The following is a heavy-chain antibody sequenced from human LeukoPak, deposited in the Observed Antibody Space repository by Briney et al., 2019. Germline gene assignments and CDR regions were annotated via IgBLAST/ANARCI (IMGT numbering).Heavy chain of an antibody. J-gene: IGHJ4*02. CDR3: AGERYPRSNWPYYFDS. CDR2: ISYDGTSK. Sequence: GRSLRLSCAVSGFTFSNFAMHWVRQAPGKGLEWVAVISYDGTSKYNPDSVKGRFTISRDNSKNTLYLQMNSLRVEDTAMYYCAGERYPRSNWPYYFDSWGQGTLVTVSS. CDR1: GFTFSNFA. V-gene: IGHV3-30*03. D-gene: IGHD1-1*01.